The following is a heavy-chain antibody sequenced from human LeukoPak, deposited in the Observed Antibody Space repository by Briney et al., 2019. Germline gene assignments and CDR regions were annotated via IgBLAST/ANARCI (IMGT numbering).Heavy chain of an antibody. J-gene: IGHJ4*02. Sequence: GGSLRLSCAASGFTFSSYSMNWVRQAPGKGLEWVSSISSSSSYIYYADSVKGRFTLSRDTSKNTLYLQMNSLRAEDTAMYYCARENDSSGYYDYWGQGTLVTVSS. V-gene: IGHV3-21*04. CDR1: GFTFSSYS. D-gene: IGHD3-22*01. CDR2: ISSSSSYI. CDR3: ARENDSSGYYDY.